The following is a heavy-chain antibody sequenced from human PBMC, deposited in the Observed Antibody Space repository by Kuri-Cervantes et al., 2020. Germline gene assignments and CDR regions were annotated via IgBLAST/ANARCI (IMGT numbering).Heavy chain of an antibody. CDR3: ARGALGGSYFDY. CDR1: GFTFDDYA. J-gene: IGHJ4*02. V-gene: IGHV3-9*01. D-gene: IGHD1-26*01. Sequence: SLKISCAASGFTFDDYAMHWVRQAPGKGLEWVSGISWNSGSIGYADSVKGRFTISRDNAKNSLYLQMNSLRGEDTAVYYCARGALGGSYFDYWGQGTLVTVSS. CDR2: ISWNSGSI.